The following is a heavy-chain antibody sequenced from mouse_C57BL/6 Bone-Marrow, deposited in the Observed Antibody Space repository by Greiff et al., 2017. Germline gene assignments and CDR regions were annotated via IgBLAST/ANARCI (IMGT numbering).Heavy chain of an antibody. CDR3: TRRDYYGSREYFDY. D-gene: IGHD1-1*01. Sequence: QVQLQQPGAELVKPGASVKVSCKASGYTFTSYWMHWVKQTPVHGLEWIGAIDPETGGTAYNQKFKGKAILTADKSSSTAYMELRSLTSEDSAVYYCTRRDYYGSREYFDYWGQGTTLTVSS. CDR1: GYTFTSYW. CDR2: IDPETGGT. J-gene: IGHJ2*01. V-gene: IGHV1-15*01.